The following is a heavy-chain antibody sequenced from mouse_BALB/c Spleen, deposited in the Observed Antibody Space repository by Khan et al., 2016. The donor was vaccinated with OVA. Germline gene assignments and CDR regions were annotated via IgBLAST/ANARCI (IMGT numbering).Heavy chain of an antibody. CDR2: IGYSGST. CDR1: GYSITSDYA. J-gene: IGHJ2*01. Sequence: EVELVESGPGLVKPSQSLSLTCTVTGYSITSDYAWSWLRPSPGNILLLMGYIGYSGSTTYPPTLKSRISITRDTSKNPFFLQLNSVTTEDTATYYCASEKLLLQYPDYIDYWGQGTTLTVSS. V-gene: IGHV3-2*02. CDR3: ASEKLLLQYPDYIDY. D-gene: IGHD1-1*01.